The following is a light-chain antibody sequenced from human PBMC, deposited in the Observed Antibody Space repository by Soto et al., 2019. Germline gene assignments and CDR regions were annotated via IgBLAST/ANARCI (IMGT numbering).Light chain of an antibody. CDR3: LQDINYPWT. CDR2: GAS. J-gene: IGKJ1*01. Sequence: IQMTQSPSSLSASVGDRVTITCRASQDIISYVAWYQQKLGKAPKLLIYGASNLQSGVPPRFSGSGSGTDFTLAISSLQPEDSATYYCLQDINYPWTFGQGTKVDIK. CDR1: QDIISY. V-gene: IGKV1-6*01.